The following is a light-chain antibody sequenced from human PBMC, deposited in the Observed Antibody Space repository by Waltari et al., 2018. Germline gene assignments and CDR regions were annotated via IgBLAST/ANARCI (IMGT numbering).Light chain of an antibody. CDR3: SSFTTSYTRL. J-gene: IGLJ3*02. V-gene: IGLV2-14*01. CDR2: EVS. CDR1: SSAVGGYKY. Sequence: QSALTQPASVSGSPGQSITISCTGTSSAVGGYKYVSWYQQHPGKVPKVIIYEVSNRPSGVSNRFSGSKSGNTASLTIAGLQAEDEADYYCSSFTTSYTRLFGGGTKLTVL.